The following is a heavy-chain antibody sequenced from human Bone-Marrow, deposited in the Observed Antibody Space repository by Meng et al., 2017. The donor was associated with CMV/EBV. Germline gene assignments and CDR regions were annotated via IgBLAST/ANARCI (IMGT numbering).Heavy chain of an antibody. CDR3: ARSIAARRGHLDAFDI. CDR1: GFTFANYE. J-gene: IGHJ3*02. D-gene: IGHD6-6*01. CDR2: ISTSGSTI. V-gene: IGHV3-48*03. Sequence: GESLKISCTASGFTFANYEMNWVRQAPGKGLEWIAYISTSGSTIFYADSVKGRFIISRDDAENSLYLQMNSLRAEDTAVYYCARSIAARRGHLDAFDIWGQGTMVTVSS.